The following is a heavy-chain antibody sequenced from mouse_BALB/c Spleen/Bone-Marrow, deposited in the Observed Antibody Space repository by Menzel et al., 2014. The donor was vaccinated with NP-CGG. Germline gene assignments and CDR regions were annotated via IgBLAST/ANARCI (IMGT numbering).Heavy chain of an antibody. CDR2: ISYGGGST. CDR3: ARAYYRYALAWSAY. J-gene: IGHJ3*01. CDR1: GFTFSDYY. Sequence: EVQGVESGGGLVQPGGSLKLSCATSGFTFSDYYMYWVRQTPEKRLEWVAYISYGGGSTYYPDTVKGRFTISRDNAKNTLYLQMSRLKSEDTAMYYCARAYYRYALAWSAYWGQGTLVTVSA. D-gene: IGHD2-14*01. V-gene: IGHV5-12*02.